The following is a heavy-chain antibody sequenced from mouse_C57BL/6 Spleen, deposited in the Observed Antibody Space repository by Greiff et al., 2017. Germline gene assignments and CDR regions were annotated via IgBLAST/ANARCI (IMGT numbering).Heavy chain of an antibody. J-gene: IGHJ4*01. Sequence: LQESWAELVRPGASVTLSCKASGYTFTDYEMHWVKQTPVHGLEWIGAIDPETGGTAYNQKFKGKAILTADKSSSTAYMELRSLTSEDSAIYYCNGNYVGYAIDYWGQGTSVTVSS. D-gene: IGHD2-1*01. CDR1: GYTFTDYE. CDR3: NGNYVGYAIDY. V-gene: IGHV1-15*01. CDR2: IDPETGGT.